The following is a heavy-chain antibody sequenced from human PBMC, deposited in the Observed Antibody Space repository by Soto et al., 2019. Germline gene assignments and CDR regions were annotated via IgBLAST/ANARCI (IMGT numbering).Heavy chain of an antibody. Sequence: EVQLLESGGGLVQPGGSLRLSCAASGFTFSGYAMNWVRQAPGKGLEWVSGISVGGGNTYYADSVKGRFTISRDNSQNTLYLQMNSLRAEDTAVYFCAKRAGGSSGPCDYWGQGTLVTVSS. CDR3: AKRAGGSSGPCDY. J-gene: IGHJ4*02. V-gene: IGHV3-23*01. D-gene: IGHD6-19*01. CDR1: GFTFSGYA. CDR2: ISVGGGNT.